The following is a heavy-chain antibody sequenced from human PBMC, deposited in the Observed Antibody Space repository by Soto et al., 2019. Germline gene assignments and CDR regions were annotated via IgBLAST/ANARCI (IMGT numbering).Heavy chain of an antibody. J-gene: IGHJ5*02. V-gene: IGHV1-69*13. CDR3: ARVEVDTAIRNWFDP. CDR2: IIPIFGTA. CDR1: GGTFSSYA. D-gene: IGHD5-18*01. Sequence: GASVKVSCKASGGTFSSYAISWVRQAPGQGLEWMGGIIPIFGTANYAQKFQGRVTITADESTSTAYMELSSLRSEDTAVYYCARVEVDTAIRNWFDPWGQGTLVTVSS.